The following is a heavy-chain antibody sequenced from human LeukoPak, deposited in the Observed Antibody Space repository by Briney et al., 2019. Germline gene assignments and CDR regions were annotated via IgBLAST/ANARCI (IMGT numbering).Heavy chain of an antibody. CDR1: GYSFTSYW. CDR3: AVPIRGYTCDGDAFDI. CDR2: IYPGDSDT. V-gene: IGHV5-51*01. J-gene: IGHJ3*02. D-gene: IGHD5-18*01. Sequence: PGESLKISCKGSGYSFTSYWIGWVRQMPGKGLEWMGIIYPGDSDTRYSPSFQGQVTISADKSISTAYLQWSSLKASDTAMYYCAVPIRGYTCDGDAFDIWGQGTMVTVSS.